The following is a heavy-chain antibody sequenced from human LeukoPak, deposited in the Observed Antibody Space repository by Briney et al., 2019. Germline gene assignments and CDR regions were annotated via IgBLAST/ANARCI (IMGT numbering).Heavy chain of an antibody. Sequence: GGSLRLPCAASGFTFSSYAMSWVRQAPGKGLEWVSAISGSGGSTYYADSVKGRFTISRDNSKNTLYLQMNSLRAEDTAVYYCASGHSGSYYCHDWGQGTLVTVSS. CDR3: ASGHSGSYYCHD. CDR1: GFTFSSYA. J-gene: IGHJ4*02. V-gene: IGHV3-23*01. CDR2: ISGSGGST. D-gene: IGHD1-26*01.